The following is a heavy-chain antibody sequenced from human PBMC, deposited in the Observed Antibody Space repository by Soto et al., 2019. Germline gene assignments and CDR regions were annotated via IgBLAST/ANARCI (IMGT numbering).Heavy chain of an antibody. V-gene: IGHV6-1*01. D-gene: IGHD3-3*02. J-gene: IGHJ4*02. Sequence: SQTLSLTCAISWGSVSSNTATWNWVRQSPSRGLEWLGRTYYRSNWNFDYALSVKSRITINPDTSKNQLSLQLNSLTPEDTAVYYCAGELDIHHGLGYWGPGTSVTVS. CDR1: WGSVSSNTAT. CDR2: TYYRSNWNF. CDR3: AGELDIHHGLGY.